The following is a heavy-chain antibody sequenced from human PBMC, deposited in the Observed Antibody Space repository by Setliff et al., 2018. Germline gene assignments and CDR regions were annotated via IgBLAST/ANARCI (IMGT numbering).Heavy chain of an antibody. Sequence: PGGSLRLSCVVSGFTFSDYYMSWIRQAPGKGLEWVSYIRSSNSYTNYADSVKGRFTISRDNAKNSLSLQMNSLRTEDTAVYYCFGAGTCSYWGQGTLVTVSS. CDR3: FGAGTCSY. CDR2: IRSSNSYT. J-gene: IGHJ4*02. CDR1: GFTFSDYY. V-gene: IGHV3-11*06. D-gene: IGHD3-10*01.